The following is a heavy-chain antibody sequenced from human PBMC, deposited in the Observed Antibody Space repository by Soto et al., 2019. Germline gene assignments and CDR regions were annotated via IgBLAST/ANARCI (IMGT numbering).Heavy chain of an antibody. CDR3: ARQGRVRGVIRGYYYYGMDV. CDR1: GYSFTSYW. J-gene: IGHJ6*02. V-gene: IGHV5-51*01. Sequence: PGESLKISCKGSGYSFTSYWIGWVRQMPGKGLEWMGIIYPGDSDTRYSPSFQGQVTISADKPISTAYLQWSSLKASDTAMYYCARQGRVRGVIRGYYYYGMDVWGQGTTVTVSS. D-gene: IGHD3-10*01. CDR2: IYPGDSDT.